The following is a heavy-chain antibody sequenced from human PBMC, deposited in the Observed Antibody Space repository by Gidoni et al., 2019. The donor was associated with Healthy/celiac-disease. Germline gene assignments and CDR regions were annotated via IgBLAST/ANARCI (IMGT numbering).Heavy chain of an antibody. D-gene: IGHD3-3*01. CDR3: ARAGRLYYDFWSGYYRGNGSMDV. CDR2: MNPNSGNT. CDR1: GYTFTSYD. J-gene: IGHJ6*02. Sequence: QVQQQSGAEVKKPGASVKVSCKASGYTFTSYDINWVRQATGQGLEWMGWMNPNSGNTGYAQKFQGRVTMTRNTSISTAYMELSSLRSEDTAVYYCARAGRLYYDFWSGYYRGNGSMDVWGQGTTVTVSS. V-gene: IGHV1-8*01.